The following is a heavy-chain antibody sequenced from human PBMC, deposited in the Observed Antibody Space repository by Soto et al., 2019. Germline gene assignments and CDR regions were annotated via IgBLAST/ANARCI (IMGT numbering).Heavy chain of an antibody. CDR1: GGSISSDGYY. CDR2: IYYTGSS. J-gene: IGHJ5*02. D-gene: IGHD6-6*01. CDR3: ARQYIASRWFDP. V-gene: IGHV4-31*03. Sequence: QVQLQESGPGLVKPSQTLSLTCTVSGGSISSDGYYWSWIRLHPGKGLEWIGYIYYTGSSFYNPSLKSRVTISVDTSENQFALKLSSVTAADTAVYYGARQYIASRWFDPWGQGTLVTVSS.